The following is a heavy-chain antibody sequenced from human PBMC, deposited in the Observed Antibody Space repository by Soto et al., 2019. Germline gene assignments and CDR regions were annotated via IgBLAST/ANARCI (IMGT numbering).Heavy chain of an antibody. J-gene: IGHJ6*03. CDR3: AKIRITIFGVVISDYYMDV. CDR1: GFTFSSYA. Sequence: EVQLLESGGGLVQPGGSLRLSCAASGFTFSSYAMSWVRQAPGKGLEWVSAISGSGGSTYYADSVKGRFTISRDNSKNTLYLQMNSLRAEDTAVYYCAKIRITIFGVVISDYYMDVWGKGTTVTVSS. D-gene: IGHD3-3*01. V-gene: IGHV3-23*01. CDR2: ISGSGGST.